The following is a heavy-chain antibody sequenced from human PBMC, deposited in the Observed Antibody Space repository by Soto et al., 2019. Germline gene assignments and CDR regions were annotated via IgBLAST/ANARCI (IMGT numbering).Heavy chain of an antibody. CDR3: ARDKEVGMAGIYNWFDP. CDR1: GYTFTSYG. V-gene: IGHV1-18*01. D-gene: IGHD6-19*01. J-gene: IGHJ5*02. Sequence: ASVKVSCKASGYTFTSYGISWVRQAPGQGLEWMGWISAYNGNTNYAQKLQGRVTMTTDTSTSTAYMELRRLRSGDTAVYYCARDKEVGMAGIYNWFDPWGQGTLVTVSS. CDR2: ISAYNGNT.